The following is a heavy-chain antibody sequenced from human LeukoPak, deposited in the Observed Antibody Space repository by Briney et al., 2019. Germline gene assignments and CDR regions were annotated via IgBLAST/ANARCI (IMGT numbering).Heavy chain of an antibody. CDR2: ISSEGRDK. Sequence: GGSLRLSCAASGFTFRSYAMHWVRQAPGKGLEWVAVISSEGRDKYYADSVKGRFTISRDNSKNTLSLQMDSLRAEDTAVYYCAKDWGYASGTFFVNWGQGTLVTVSS. CDR3: AKDWGYASGTFFVN. CDR1: GFTFRSYA. D-gene: IGHD6-19*01. V-gene: IGHV3-30*18. J-gene: IGHJ4*02.